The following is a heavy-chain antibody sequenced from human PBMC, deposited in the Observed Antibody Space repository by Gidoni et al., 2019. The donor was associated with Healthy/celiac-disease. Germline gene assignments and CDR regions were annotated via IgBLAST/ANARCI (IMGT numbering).Heavy chain of an antibody. D-gene: IGHD1-20*01. J-gene: IGHJ4*02. CDR2: INHSGST. CDR1: GGSFSGYY. Sequence: QVQLQQWGAGLLKPSETLSLTCAAYGGSFSGYYWSWIRQPPGKGLEWIGEINHSGSTNYNPSLKSRVTISVDTSKNQFSLKLSSVTAADTAVYYCARFNSVRGFYWGQGTLVTVSS. V-gene: IGHV4-34*01. CDR3: ARFNSVRGFY.